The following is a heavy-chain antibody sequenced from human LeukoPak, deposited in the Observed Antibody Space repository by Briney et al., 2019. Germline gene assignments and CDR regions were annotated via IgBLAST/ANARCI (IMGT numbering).Heavy chain of an antibody. CDR2: IYYSGSA. CDR3: AEFYDFWSGYYTGGFVY. CDR1: GGSISSSSYY. Sequence: PSGTLSLTCTVSGGSISSSSYYWGWIRQPPGKGLEWIGSIYYSGSAYYNPSLKSRVTISVDTSKNQFSLKLSSVTAADTAVYYCAEFYDFWSGYYTGGFVYWGQGTLVTVSS. D-gene: IGHD3-3*01. V-gene: IGHV4-39*07. J-gene: IGHJ4*02.